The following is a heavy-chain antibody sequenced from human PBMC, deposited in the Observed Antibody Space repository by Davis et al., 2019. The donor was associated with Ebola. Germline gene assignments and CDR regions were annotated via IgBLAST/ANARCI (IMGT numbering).Heavy chain of an antibody. V-gene: IGHV7-4-1*02. CDR3: ARDRSVGQRRFARFDP. J-gene: IGHJ5*02. D-gene: IGHD6-25*01. Sequence: AASVKVSCKASGYTFTSYAMNWVRQAPGQGLEWMGWINTNTGNPTYAQGFTGRFVLSLDTSVSTAYLQISSLKAEDTAVYYCARDRSVGQRRFARFDPWGQGTLVTVSS. CDR1: GYTFTSYA. CDR2: INTNTGNP.